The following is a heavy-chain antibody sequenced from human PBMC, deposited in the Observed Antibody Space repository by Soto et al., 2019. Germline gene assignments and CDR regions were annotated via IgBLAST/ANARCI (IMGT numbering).Heavy chain of an antibody. J-gene: IGHJ4*02. D-gene: IGHD4-4*01. Sequence: EVQLLESGGGLVQPGGSLRLSCAASGFTLSSYAMSWVRQAPGKGLEWVSAISGSGGSTDYADSVKGRFTISRDKSKNTLYLQMNSLRAEDTAVYYCAKDVDYRNYVNSFDYWGQGTLVTVSS. CDR2: ISGSGGST. CDR3: AKDVDYRNYVNSFDY. CDR1: GFTLSSYA. V-gene: IGHV3-23*01.